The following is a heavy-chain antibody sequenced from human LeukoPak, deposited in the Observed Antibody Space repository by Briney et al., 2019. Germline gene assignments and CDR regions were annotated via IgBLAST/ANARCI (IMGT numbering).Heavy chain of an antibody. J-gene: IGHJ3*02. CDR3: ARGPITMTACDAFDI. CDR2: MNPNSGNT. D-gene: IGHD3-22*01. Sequence: ASVEVSCKASGYTFTSYDINWVRQATGQGLEWMGWMNPNSGNTGYAQKFQGRVTITRNTSISTAYMELSSLRSEDTAVYYCARGPITMTACDAFDIWGQGTMVTVSS. V-gene: IGHV1-8*01. CDR1: GYTFTSYD.